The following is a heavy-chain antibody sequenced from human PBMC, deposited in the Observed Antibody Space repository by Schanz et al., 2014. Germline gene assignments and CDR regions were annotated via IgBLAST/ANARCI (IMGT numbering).Heavy chain of an antibody. V-gene: IGHV1-69*02. CDR3: TRRRRADPNGFDV. D-gene: IGHD6-19*01. CDR2: IMPLRGIG. Sequence: QVQLVQSGPEVKKPGSSVKVSCQAFGDTFSKYNIMWVRQVPGQGLEWLGRIMPLRGIGNNAWKFQDRLTITADKSMNITYMELSSLGTEDTAVYYCTRRRRADPNGFDVWGQGTTDTVS. CDR1: GDTFSKYN. J-gene: IGHJ6*02.